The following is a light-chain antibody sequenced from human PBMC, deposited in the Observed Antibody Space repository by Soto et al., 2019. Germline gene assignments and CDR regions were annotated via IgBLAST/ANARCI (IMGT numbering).Light chain of an antibody. J-gene: IGKJ4*01. Sequence: EIVLTQSPGTLSLSPGERATLSCRASQSVSSSYLAWYQHKPGHATRLLIHGASTRVTGIPDRFSGSGSGTDFTLTITRLEPEAFAVYYCQQYQSLTFGGGTKVDIK. CDR3: QQYQSLT. CDR1: QSVSSSY. V-gene: IGKV3-20*01. CDR2: GAS.